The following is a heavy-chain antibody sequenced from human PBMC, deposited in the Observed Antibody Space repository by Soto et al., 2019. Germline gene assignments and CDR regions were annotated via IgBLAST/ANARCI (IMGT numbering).Heavy chain of an antibody. Sequence: PGGSLRLSCAASGFTFSSYGMHWVRQAPGKGLEWVAVISYDGSNKYYADSVKGRFTISRDNSKNTLYLQMNSLRAEDTAVYYCAKSSLYVDIGSADWGQGT. J-gene: IGHJ4*02. CDR3: AKSSLYVDIGSAD. CDR2: ISYDGSNK. D-gene: IGHD5-12*01. CDR1: GFTFSSYG. V-gene: IGHV3-30*18.